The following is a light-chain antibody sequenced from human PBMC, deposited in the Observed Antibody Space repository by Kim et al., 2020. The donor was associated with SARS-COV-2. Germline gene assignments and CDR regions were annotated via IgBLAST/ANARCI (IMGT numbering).Light chain of an antibody. CDR1: QSVSKY. V-gene: IGKV1-39*01. CDR3: QQTYTAWT. Sequence: SASVGDRVTITCRASQSVSKYLNWYQHKPGRVPKLLIYGAASLHSGVPSRFSGGGSGTHFTLTISSLQPEDFATYYCQQTYTAWTFGQGTKVDIK. J-gene: IGKJ1*01. CDR2: GAA.